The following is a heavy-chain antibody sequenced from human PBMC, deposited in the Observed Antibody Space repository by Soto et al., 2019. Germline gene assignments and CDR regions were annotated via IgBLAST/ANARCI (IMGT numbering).Heavy chain of an antibody. Sequence: GASVKVSCKASGGTFSSYAISWVRQAPGQGLEWMGGINPIFGTANYAQKFQGRVTITADASTSTAYMELSSLRSDDTAVYYCARGGATVTSCPGAFDIWGQGTMVTVSS. CDR1: GGTFSSYA. D-gene: IGHD4-4*01. V-gene: IGHV1-69*13. CDR3: ARGGATVTSCPGAFDI. CDR2: INPIFGTA. J-gene: IGHJ3*02.